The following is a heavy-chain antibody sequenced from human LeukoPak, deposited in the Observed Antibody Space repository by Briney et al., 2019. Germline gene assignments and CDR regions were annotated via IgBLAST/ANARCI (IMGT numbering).Heavy chain of an antibody. Sequence: GASVKVSCKASGYTFTGYYMHWVRQAPGQGLEWMGWINPNSGGTNYAQKFQGRVTMTRDTSITTAYMELSSLRSDDTAMYYCTRDGVAFVAPFDYWGQGTLVTVSS. CDR2: INPNSGGT. D-gene: IGHD3-3*02. J-gene: IGHJ4*02. V-gene: IGHV1-2*02. CDR1: GYTFTGYY. CDR3: TRDGVAFVAPFDY.